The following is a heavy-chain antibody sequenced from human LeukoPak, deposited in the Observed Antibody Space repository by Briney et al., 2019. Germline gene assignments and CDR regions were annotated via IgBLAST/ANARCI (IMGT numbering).Heavy chain of an antibody. D-gene: IGHD3-10*01. J-gene: IGHJ5*02. CDR1: GGSISSYY. CDR3: AREGDYYGSGSPYNWFDP. CDR2: IYYSGST. Sequence: SETLSLTCTVSGGSISSYYWSWIRQPPGKGLEWIGYIYYSGSTNYNPSLKSRVTISVDTSKNQFSLKLSSVTAADTAVYYCAREGDYYGSGSPYNWFDPWGQGTLVTVSS. V-gene: IGHV4-59*12.